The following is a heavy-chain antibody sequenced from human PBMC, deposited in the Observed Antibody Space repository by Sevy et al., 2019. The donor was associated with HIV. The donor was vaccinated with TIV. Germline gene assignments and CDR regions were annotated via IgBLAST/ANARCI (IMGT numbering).Heavy chain of an antibody. CDR1: GFTFSFYA. D-gene: IGHD3-9*01. CDR3: TKAHDNSWFDP. J-gene: IGHJ5*02. CDR2: ISGSGSST. Sequence: GGSLRLSCAASGFTFSFYAMTWVRQAPGKGLEWVSTISGSGSSTYYADSVKGRFTISRVNSKNTLYLQMNSLRAGDTAVYYCTKAHDNSWFDPWGQGTLVTVSS. V-gene: IGHV3-23*01.